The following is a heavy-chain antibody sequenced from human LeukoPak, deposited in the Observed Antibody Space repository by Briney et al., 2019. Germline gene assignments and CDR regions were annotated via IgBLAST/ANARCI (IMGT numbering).Heavy chain of an antibody. D-gene: IGHD2-2*01. CDR3: ARGGERDQNFFDC. V-gene: IGHV3-64*01. CDR2: ISSNGGST. CDR1: GFTLSSYA. Sequence: GGSLRLSCLASGFTLSSYAVYWVRQAPGKGLEYVSSISSNGGSTYYVNSVKGRFIISRDNSKNTVSPQMGSLRVEDMAVYYCARGGERDQNFFDCWGQGTLVTVSS. J-gene: IGHJ4*02.